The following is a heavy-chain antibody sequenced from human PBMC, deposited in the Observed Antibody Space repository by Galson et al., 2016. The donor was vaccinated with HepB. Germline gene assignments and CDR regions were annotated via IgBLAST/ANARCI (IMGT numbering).Heavy chain of an antibody. CDR1: GLTFSSFW. D-gene: IGHD3-22*01. J-gene: IGHJ4*02. CDR2: INQDGTET. Sequence: SLRLSCAASGLTFSSFWMTWVRQPPGKGLEWVANINQDGTETHHLDSVRGRFTISRDNAKNSLYLQINSLRAEDTAVYYCARAYHYTLDYWGQGTLVTVSS. CDR3: ARAYHYTLDY. V-gene: IGHV3-7*04.